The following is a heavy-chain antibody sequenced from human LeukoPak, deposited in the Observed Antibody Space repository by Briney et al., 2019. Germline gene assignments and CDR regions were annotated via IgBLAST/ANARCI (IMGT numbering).Heavy chain of an antibody. J-gene: IGHJ6*04. CDR2: IYPIEFDT. CDR1: VYSSAGFG. D-gene: IGHD6-19*01. CDR3: ARISRAVLTFGIDV. V-gene: IGHV5-51*04. Sequence: GEPWNSSAKASVYSSAGFGSAWVGQIPAKGREWRGFIYPIEFDTSNSTSFQGQVTTSADKPIRTAYLKWSSLKPSDTAMYICARISRAVLTFGIDVWGNGTTVTVSS.